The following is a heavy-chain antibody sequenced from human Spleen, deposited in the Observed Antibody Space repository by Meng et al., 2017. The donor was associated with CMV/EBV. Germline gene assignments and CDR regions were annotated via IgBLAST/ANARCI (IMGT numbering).Heavy chain of an antibody. Sequence: GESLKISCAASGFTFSSYTMNWVRQAPGKGLEWVSSISTSSAFIYYADSVKGRFTISRDDGKNSVYLQMNSLRAEDTAVYYCARHSTEATISYYWGQGTLVTVSS. CDR1: GFTFSSYT. CDR3: ARHSTEATISYY. J-gene: IGHJ4*02. CDR2: ISTSSAFI. D-gene: IGHD5-12*01. V-gene: IGHV3-21*01.